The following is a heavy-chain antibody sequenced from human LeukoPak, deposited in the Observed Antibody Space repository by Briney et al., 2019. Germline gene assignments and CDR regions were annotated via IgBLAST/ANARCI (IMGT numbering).Heavy chain of an antibody. V-gene: IGHV3-11*04. CDR1: GSTFSDYY. CDR3: ARMSSGWYLDY. CDR2: ISSSGNTK. J-gene: IGHJ4*02. D-gene: IGHD6-19*01. Sequence: PGGSLRLSCAASGSTFSDYYMSWIRQAPGKGLEWVSYISSSGNTKYYADSVKGQFTISRDNAKNSLYLQMNSLRAEDTAVFYCARMSSGWYLDYWGQGTLVTVSS.